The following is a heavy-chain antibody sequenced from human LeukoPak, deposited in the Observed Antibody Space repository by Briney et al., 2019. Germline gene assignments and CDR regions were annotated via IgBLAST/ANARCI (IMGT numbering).Heavy chain of an antibody. CDR3: VRSLRSADF. Sequence: PGGSLRLSCEASEFTFSNYWMHWVRQAPGKGLMWVSQISTDGSQTFYADSVKGRFTISRDNAKNTLFLQMDSLRPEDTAVYYCVRSLRSADFWGQGTLVTVSS. V-gene: IGHV3-74*01. CDR2: ISTDGSQT. J-gene: IGHJ4*02. CDR1: EFTFSNYW.